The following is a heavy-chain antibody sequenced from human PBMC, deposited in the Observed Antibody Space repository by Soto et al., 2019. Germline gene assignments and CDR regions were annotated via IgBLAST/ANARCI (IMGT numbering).Heavy chain of an antibody. J-gene: IGHJ4*02. CDR1: GFPFSIYS. CDR2: ITSDTNTI. V-gene: IGHV3-48*02. Sequence: EVQLVESGGGLVQPGGSLRLTCVASGFPFSIYSMNWVRQAPGKGLEWSSYITSDTNTIKYADSVKGRFTISRDNAKNLVYLQMNSLRDEDTGVYFCARSVEGDFDYWGQGTVVTVSS. D-gene: IGHD6-19*01. CDR3: ARSVEGDFDY.